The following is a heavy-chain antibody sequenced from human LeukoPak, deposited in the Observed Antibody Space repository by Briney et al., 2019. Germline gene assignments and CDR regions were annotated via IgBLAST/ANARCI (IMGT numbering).Heavy chain of an antibody. J-gene: IGHJ4*02. V-gene: IGHV1-2*06. CDR1: EYTFTAYY. Sequence: ASVKVSCKASEYTFTAYYVHWVRQAPGQGLEWMGRIDPNSGGINYAQKSQDRVTMTRDTSISTVYMELSNLRSDDTAIYYCARDCSSSSCLDYWGQGTLVTVSS. D-gene: IGHD2-15*01. CDR2: IDPNSGGI. CDR3: ARDCSSSSCLDY.